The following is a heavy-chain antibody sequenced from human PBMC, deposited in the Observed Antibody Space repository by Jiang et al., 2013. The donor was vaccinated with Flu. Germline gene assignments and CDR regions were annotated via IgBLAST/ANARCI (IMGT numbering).Heavy chain of an antibody. Sequence: VQLLESGGGVVQPGRSLRLSCAASGFTFSSYPIHWVRQAPGKGLEWVAVISYDGSNKYYADSVKGRFTISRDNSKNALYLQMNSLRTEDTAVYYCARDKGVEGALXHYYNGMDV. CDR3: ARDKGVEGALXHYYNGMDV. D-gene: IGHD1-26*01. J-gene: IGHJ6*01. V-gene: IGHV3-30*04. CDR2: ISYDGSNK. CDR1: GFTFSSYP.